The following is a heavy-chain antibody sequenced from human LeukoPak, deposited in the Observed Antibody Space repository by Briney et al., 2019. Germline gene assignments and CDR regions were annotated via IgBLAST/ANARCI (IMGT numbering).Heavy chain of an antibody. CDR1: GFTFSSYS. J-gene: IGHJ4*02. D-gene: IGHD6-13*01. V-gene: IGHV3-21*01. CDR3: ARDRSTIAAAAEFDY. CDR2: ISSSSSYI. Sequence: KSGGSLRLSCAASGFTFSSYSMNWVRQAPGKGLEWVSSISSSSSYIYYADSVKGRFIISRDNAKNSLYLQMNSLRAEDTAVYYCARDRSTIAAAAEFDYWGQGTLVTVSS.